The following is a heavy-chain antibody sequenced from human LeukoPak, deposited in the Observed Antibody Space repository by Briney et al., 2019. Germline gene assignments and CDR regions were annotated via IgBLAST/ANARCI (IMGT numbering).Heavy chain of an antibody. CDR1: GGSIGDNY. D-gene: IGHD1-14*01. CDR3: ARLLRNTYYFDN. CDR2: ILYSGST. V-gene: IGHV4-59*01. J-gene: IGHJ4*02. Sequence: PSETLSLTCTVSGGSIGDNYWSWIRQPPGKGLEWNGYILYSGSTSYNPSLKSRVTISVDTSKNQFSLRLSSVTAADTAVYYCARLLRNTYYFDNWGQGTLVIVSS.